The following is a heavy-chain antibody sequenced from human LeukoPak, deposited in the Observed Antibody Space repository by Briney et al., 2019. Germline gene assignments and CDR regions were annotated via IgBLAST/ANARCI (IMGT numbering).Heavy chain of an antibody. CDR3: AKDFRGSPGNFDY. CDR1: GFTFSSYS. Sequence: PGGSLRLSCAASGFTFSSYSMNWVRQAPGKGLEWVSSISSSSSYIYYADSVKGRFTISRDNAKNSLYLQMNSLRAEDTAVYYCAKDFRGSPGNFDYWGQGTLVTVSS. V-gene: IGHV3-21*04. D-gene: IGHD1-26*01. J-gene: IGHJ4*02. CDR2: ISSSSSYI.